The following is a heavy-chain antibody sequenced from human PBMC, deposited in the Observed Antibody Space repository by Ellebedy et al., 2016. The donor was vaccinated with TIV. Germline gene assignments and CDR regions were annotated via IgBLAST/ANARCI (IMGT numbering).Heavy chain of an antibody. Sequence: MPSETLSLTCTVSGGSTDGYYWTWIPQPPGKGLEWIGYIYYRGYTNYSPSFMSRVTISVDTSKNQVSLKLFSVTNADPAVYFCARVHEYKDILTADWHFGMDVWGQGTTVTVSS. J-gene: IGHJ6*02. CDR1: GGSTDGYY. D-gene: IGHD3-9*01. V-gene: IGHV4-59*01. CDR2: IYYRGYT. CDR3: ARVHEYKDILTADWHFGMDV.